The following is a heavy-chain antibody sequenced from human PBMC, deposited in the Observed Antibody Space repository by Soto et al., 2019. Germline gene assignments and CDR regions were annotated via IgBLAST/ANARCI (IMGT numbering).Heavy chain of an antibody. V-gene: IGHV4-31*03. Sequence: SETLSLTCTVSGGSISSGGYYWSWIRQHPGKGLEWIGYIYYSGSTYYNPSLKSRVTISVDTSKNQFSLKLSSVTAADTAVYYCARGRRITIFGVVAWFDPWGQGTLVTVSS. D-gene: IGHD3-3*01. CDR2: IYYSGST. J-gene: IGHJ5*02. CDR3: ARGRRITIFGVVAWFDP. CDR1: GGSISSGGYY.